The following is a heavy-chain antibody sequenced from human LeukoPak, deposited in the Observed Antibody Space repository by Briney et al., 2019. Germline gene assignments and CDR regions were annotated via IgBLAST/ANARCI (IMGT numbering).Heavy chain of an antibody. D-gene: IGHD4-23*01. V-gene: IGHV3-66*01. CDR2: IYSGGIT. J-gene: IGHJ4*02. Sequence: GGSLRLSCAISGFTISSNYMSWVRQAPGKGLEWVSVIYSGGITDYAYSVKGRFTISRDNSKNTLHLQMNNLRAEDTAVYYCARVVIRPYYFDYWGQGTLVTVSS. CDR3: ARVVIRPYYFDY. CDR1: GFTISSNY.